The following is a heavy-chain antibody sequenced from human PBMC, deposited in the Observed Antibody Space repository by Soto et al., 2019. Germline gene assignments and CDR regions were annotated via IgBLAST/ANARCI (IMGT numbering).Heavy chain of an antibody. CDR3: ARVASRYGYIFDY. D-gene: IGHD5-18*01. Sequence: QLQLQESGSGLVKPSQTLSLTCAVSGGSISSGGYSWSWIRQPPGKGLEWIGYIYHSGSTYYNPCLECRVTISVDRSKNQFSLKLSSVTAADTAVDYCARVASRYGYIFDYLGQGTLGTVSS. CDR1: GGSISSGGYS. V-gene: IGHV4-30-2*01. CDR2: IYHSGST. J-gene: IGHJ4*02.